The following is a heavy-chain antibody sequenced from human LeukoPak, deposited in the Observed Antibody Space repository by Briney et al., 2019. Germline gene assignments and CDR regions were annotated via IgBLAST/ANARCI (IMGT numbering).Heavy chain of an antibody. J-gene: IGHJ6*02. Sequence: GGSLRLSCAASGFTFSSYSMNWVRQAPGKGLEWVSSISSSSSYIYYADSVKGRFTISRDNAKNSLYLQMNSLRAEDTAVYYCARVIPRIGRFLTTSMDVWGQGTTVTVSS. CDR1: GFTFSSYS. D-gene: IGHD3-3*01. CDR3: ARVIPRIGRFLTTSMDV. V-gene: IGHV3-21*01. CDR2: ISSSSSYI.